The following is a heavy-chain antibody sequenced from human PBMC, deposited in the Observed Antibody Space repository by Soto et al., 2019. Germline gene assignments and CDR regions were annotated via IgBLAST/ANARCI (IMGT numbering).Heavy chain of an antibody. CDR3: ANNKDYGDYIEYFQH. D-gene: IGHD4-17*01. Sequence: GGSLRLSCAASGFTFSSYAMSWVRQAPGKGLEWVSAISGSGGSTYYADSVKGRFTISRDNSKNTLYLQMNSLRAEDTAVYYCANNKDYGDYIEYFQHWGQGTLVTVSS. CDR1: GFTFSSYA. J-gene: IGHJ1*01. V-gene: IGHV3-23*01. CDR2: ISGSGGST.